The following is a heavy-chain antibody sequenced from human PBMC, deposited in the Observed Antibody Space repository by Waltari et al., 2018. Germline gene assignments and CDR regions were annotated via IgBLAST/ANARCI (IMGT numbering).Heavy chain of an antibody. J-gene: IGHJ4*02. Sequence: EVQLVESGGGLVQPGRSLRLSCAVSGITFDDYAMHWVRQAPGKGLEWVSGISWNSDNIGYADSVKGRFTISRDNAKNSLYLQMNSLRPEDTALYYCAKGHSGSYGLKDWGQGTLVTVSS. CDR2: ISWNSDNI. V-gene: IGHV3-9*01. CDR1: GITFDDYA. CDR3: AKGHSGSYGLKD. D-gene: IGHD1-26*01.